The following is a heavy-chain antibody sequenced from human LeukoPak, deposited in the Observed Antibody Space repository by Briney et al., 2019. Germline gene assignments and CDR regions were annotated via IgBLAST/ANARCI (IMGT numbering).Heavy chain of an antibody. V-gene: IGHV3-23*01. Sequence: PGGSLRLSCAASGFTFSSYAMSWVRQAPGKGLEWVSGISGTGDTTYYADSVKGRFTISRDNSKNTLYLQMNSLRAEDTAVYYCARVGIAAASGWFDPWGQGTLVTVSS. CDR1: GFTFSSYA. J-gene: IGHJ5*02. CDR2: ISGTGDTT. CDR3: ARVGIAAASGWFDP. D-gene: IGHD6-13*01.